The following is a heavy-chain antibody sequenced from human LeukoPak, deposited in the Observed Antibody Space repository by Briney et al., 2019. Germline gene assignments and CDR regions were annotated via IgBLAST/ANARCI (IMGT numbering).Heavy chain of an antibody. J-gene: IGHJ4*02. CDR3: AKDVCTSPRCLLYFDS. CDR1: GDSVSSNNAA. CDR2: TYYRSKWYN. Sequence: SQTLSLTCATSGDSVSSNNAAWTWIRQTPSRGLEWLGRTYYRSKWYNDYAVSVTSRVTINPDTSKNHFSLQLNSVTPDDTAVYSCAKDVCTSPRCLLYFDSWGQGTLVTVSS. D-gene: IGHD2-8*01. V-gene: IGHV6-1*01.